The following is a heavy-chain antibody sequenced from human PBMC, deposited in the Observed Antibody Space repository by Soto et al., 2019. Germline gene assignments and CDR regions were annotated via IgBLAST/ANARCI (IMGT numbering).Heavy chain of an antibody. CDR2: IIPILGIA. V-gene: IGHV1-69*04. CDR1: GGTFSSYT. J-gene: IGHJ5*02. D-gene: IGHD2-2*01. CDR3: ARDGSPSVYCSSTSCYGGWFDP. Sequence: ASVKVSCKASGGTFSSYTISWVRQAPGQGLEWMGRIIPILGIANYAQKFQGRVTITADKSTSTAYMELSSLRSEDTAVYYCARDGSPSVYCSSTSCYGGWFDPWGQGTLVTAPQ.